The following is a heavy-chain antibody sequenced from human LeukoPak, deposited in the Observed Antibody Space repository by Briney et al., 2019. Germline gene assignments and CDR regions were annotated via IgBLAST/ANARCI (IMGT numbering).Heavy chain of an antibody. Sequence: PSQTLSLTCTVSGVSISSGDYFWNWIRQPPGKVLEWIGYIYYSGSGSSYYSPSLKSRVTTSVDTSKDLCSLTLSSVTAADTADYYCARGSHYGSGSQYYYYYYMDVWGKGTRVTVSS. CDR2: IYYSGSGSS. J-gene: IGHJ6*03. V-gene: IGHV4-30-4*08. D-gene: IGHD3-10*01. CDR3: ARGSHYGSGSQYYYYYYMDV. CDR1: GVSISSGDYF.